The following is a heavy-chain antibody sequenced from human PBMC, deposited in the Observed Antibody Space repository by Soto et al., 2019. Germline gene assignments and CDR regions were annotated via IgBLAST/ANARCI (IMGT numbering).Heavy chain of an antibody. CDR1: GGSFNGYS. Sequence: SETLSLTCAVYGGSFNGYSWSWIRQPPGKGLEWIGEITHSGSTNYNPSLKSRVTISVDTSKNQFSLKRSSVTAADTAVYYCARGPVGGGNSPPYYYYGMDVWGQGTTVTVSS. J-gene: IGHJ6*02. V-gene: IGHV4-34*01. CDR3: ARGPVGGGNSPPYYYYGMDV. D-gene: IGHD2-21*02. CDR2: ITHSGST.